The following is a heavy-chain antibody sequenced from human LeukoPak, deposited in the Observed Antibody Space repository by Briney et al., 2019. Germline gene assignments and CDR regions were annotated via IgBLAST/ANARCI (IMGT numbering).Heavy chain of an antibody. CDR1: GYTFTGYY. CDR2: INPNSGGT. J-gene: IGHJ4*02. V-gene: IGHV1-2*02. CDR3: ARARYSYGSDY. Sequence: ASVNVSCKASGYTFTGYYMYWVRQAPPQGREWMGWINPNSGGTNYAQKFQGKVTMTMDTSISTAYMELSRLRSDDTAVYYCARARYSYGSDYWGQGTLVTVSS. D-gene: IGHD5-18*01.